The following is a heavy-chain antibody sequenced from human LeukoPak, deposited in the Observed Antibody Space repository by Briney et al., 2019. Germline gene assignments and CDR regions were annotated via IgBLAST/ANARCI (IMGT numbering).Heavy chain of an antibody. V-gene: IGHV3-21*01. J-gene: IGHJ4*02. CDR3: ARDAYSERDFDY. CDR2: IGSSSSYI. CDR1: GFTFSSYS. D-gene: IGHD1-1*01. Sequence: KPGGSLRLSCAASGFTFSSYSMNWVRQAPGKGLEWVSSIGSSSSYIYYADSVKGRFTISRDNAKNSLYLQMNSLRAEDTAVYYCARDAYSERDFDYWGQGTLVTVSS.